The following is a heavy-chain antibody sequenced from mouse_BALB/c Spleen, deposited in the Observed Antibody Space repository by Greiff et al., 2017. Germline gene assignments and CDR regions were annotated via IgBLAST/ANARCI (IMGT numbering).Heavy chain of an antibody. V-gene: IGHV5-6*02. J-gene: IGHJ4*01. D-gene: IGHD2-4*01. CDR2: ISSGGSYT. Sequence: DVMLVESGGDLVKPGGSLKLSCAASGFTFSSYGMSWVRQTPDKRLEWVATISSGGSYTYYPDSVKGRFTISRDNAKNTLYLQMSSLKSEDTAMYYCARIYDYDVSMDYWGQGTSVTVSS. CDR1: GFTFSSYG. CDR3: ARIYDYDVSMDY.